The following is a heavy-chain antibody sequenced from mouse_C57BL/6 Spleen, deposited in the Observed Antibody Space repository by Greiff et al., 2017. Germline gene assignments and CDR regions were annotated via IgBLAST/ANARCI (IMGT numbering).Heavy chain of an antibody. CDR1: GYTFTDYN. Sequence: VQLQQSGPELVKPGASVKMSCKASGYTFTDYNMHWVKQSHGKSLEWIGYINPNNGGTSYNQKFKGRATLSVNKSSSTAYMELHNLTSEDSAVYSFARGERVYLTAWFAYWGQGTLDTVSA. CDR2: INPNNGGT. J-gene: IGHJ3*01. V-gene: IGHV1-22*01. CDR3: ARGERVYLTAWFAY. D-gene: IGHD4-1*01.